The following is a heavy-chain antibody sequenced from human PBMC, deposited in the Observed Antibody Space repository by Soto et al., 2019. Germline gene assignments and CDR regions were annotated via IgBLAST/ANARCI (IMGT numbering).Heavy chain of an antibody. Sequence: GRSLRLSCAASGFTFSSYAMTWVSQAPGKGLEWVSAISGSGGSTYFPDSVKGRFTISRDNSKNTLYLQMNSLRAEDSALYYCAKTRGSIAAPFDYWGQGTLVTVPQ. CDR1: GFTFSSYA. CDR3: AKTRGSIAAPFDY. D-gene: IGHD6-6*01. V-gene: IGHV3-23*01. J-gene: IGHJ4*02. CDR2: ISGSGGST.